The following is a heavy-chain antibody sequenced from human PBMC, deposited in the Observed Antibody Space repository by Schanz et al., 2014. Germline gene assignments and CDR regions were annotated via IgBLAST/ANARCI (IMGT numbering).Heavy chain of an antibody. V-gene: IGHV3-21*04. J-gene: IGHJ6*02. CDR1: GFTFSDYY. CDR3: AKGMGYCSGGTCYDYYYYGLDV. Sequence: EVQLVESGGGLVKPGGSLRLSCAASGFTFSDYYMSWIRQAPGKGLEWVSSISSSSSYIYYADSVKGRFTISRDNSENTLYLQMNSLSADDTAVFYCAKGMGYCSGGTCYDYYYYGLDVWGQGTTVTVSS. D-gene: IGHD2-15*01. CDR2: ISSSSSYI.